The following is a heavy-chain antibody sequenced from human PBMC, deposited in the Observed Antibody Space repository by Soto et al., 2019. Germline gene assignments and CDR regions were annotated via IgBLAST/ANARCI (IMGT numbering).Heavy chain of an antibody. V-gene: IGHV1-3*01. Sequence: SVKVSCKASGYTFTSYAMHWVRQAPGQRLEWMGWINAGNGNTKYSQKFQGRVTITRDTSASTAYMELSSLRSEDTAVYYCARDTLYDSSGYYYVGYNWFDPWGQGTLVTVS. CDR1: GYTFTSYA. CDR2: INAGNGNT. CDR3: ARDTLYDSSGYYYVGYNWFDP. D-gene: IGHD3-22*01. J-gene: IGHJ5*02.